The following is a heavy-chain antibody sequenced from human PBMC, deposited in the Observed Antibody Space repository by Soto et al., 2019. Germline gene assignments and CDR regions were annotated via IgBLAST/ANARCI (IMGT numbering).Heavy chain of an antibody. CDR3: ARDRVAAAGSYYYYYGMDV. D-gene: IGHD6-13*01. V-gene: IGHV1-2*04. J-gene: IGHJ6*02. Sequence: ASVKVSCKASGYTFTSYYMHWVRQAPGQGLEWMGIINPNSGGTNYAQKFQGWDTMTRDTSISTAYMELSRLRSDDTAVYYCARDRVAAAGSYYYYYGMDVWGQGTTVTVSS. CDR2: INPNSGGT. CDR1: GYTFTSYY.